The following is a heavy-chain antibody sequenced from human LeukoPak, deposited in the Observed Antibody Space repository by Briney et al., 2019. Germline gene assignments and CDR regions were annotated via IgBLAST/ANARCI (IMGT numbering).Heavy chain of an antibody. J-gene: IGHJ3*01. Sequence: PSETLSLTCTVSGGSISSGSYYWNWIRQPPGKGLEWIGEINHSGSTNYSPSLKSRVTISVDTSKNHFSLKLTSVTAADTAVYYCARAPSSAFDLWGQGTMVTVSS. CDR2: INHSGST. CDR3: ARAPSSAFDL. V-gene: IGHV4-39*02. CDR1: GGSISSGSYY.